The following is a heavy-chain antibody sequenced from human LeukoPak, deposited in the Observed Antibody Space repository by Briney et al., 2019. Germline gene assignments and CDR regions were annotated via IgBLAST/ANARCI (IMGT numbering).Heavy chain of an antibody. CDR2: INHSGST. J-gene: IGHJ4*02. Sequence: SETLSLTCAVYGGSFSGYYWSWIRQPPGKGLEWIGEINHSGSTNYNPSLKSRVTISVDTSKNQFSLKLSSVTAADTAVYYCARFTHHNIHTAMAMYYFDYWGQGTLVTVSS. CDR3: ARFTHHNIHTAMAMYYFDY. CDR1: GGSFSGYY. D-gene: IGHD5-18*01. V-gene: IGHV4-34*01.